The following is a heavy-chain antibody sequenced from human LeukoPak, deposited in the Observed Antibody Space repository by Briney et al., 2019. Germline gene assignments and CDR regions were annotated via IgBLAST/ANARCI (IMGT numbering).Heavy chain of an antibody. V-gene: IGHV3-21*01. Sequence: GGFLRLSCAGSGFTFSRYTFNWVRQAPGRGLEWVSAISGDSKYIYYTDPVKGRFTISRDNAKNSVFLQMNSLRVEDTAVYYCARGDPYYYDTSGYFYWGQGTLVTVSS. CDR1: GFTFSRYT. J-gene: IGHJ4*02. CDR3: ARGDPYYYDTSGYFY. D-gene: IGHD3-22*01. CDR2: ISGDSKYI.